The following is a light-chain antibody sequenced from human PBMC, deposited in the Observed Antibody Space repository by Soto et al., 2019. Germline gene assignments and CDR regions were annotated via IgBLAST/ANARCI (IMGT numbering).Light chain of an antibody. Sequence: IQLTQSPSSLSASVGDRVTITCRASQGISSYLAWYQQKPGTAPKLLIYAASTLQSGVPSRFSGSGSGTDFTLTISSLQPEDFATYYCQQLNSYPLTVGPGTKVDIK. CDR2: AAS. J-gene: IGKJ3*01. V-gene: IGKV1-9*01. CDR1: QGISSY. CDR3: QQLNSYPLT.